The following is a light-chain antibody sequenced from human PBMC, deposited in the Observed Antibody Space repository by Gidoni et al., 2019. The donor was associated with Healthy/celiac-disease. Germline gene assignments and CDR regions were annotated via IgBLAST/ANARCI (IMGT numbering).Light chain of an antibody. CDR2: GAS. J-gene: IGKJ3*01. V-gene: IGKV3-20*01. Sequence: EIVLTQSPGTLSLSPGERATLSCRASQSVSSSYLAWYQQKPGQAPRLLIYGASSRATGIPDRFSGSGSGTDFTLTISRLEPEDFAVYYCQQYGSSPRFXFXPGTXVDIK. CDR1: QSVSSSY. CDR3: QQYGSSPRFX.